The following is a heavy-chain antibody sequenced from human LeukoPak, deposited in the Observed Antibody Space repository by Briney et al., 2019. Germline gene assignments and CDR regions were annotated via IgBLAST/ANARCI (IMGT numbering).Heavy chain of an antibody. V-gene: IGHV4-59*08. D-gene: IGHD3-3*01. CDR1: GGSISGHY. CDR3: ARKNFYPYWYFDV. Sequence: SETLSLTCTVSGGSISGHYWNWLRQSPEKGLEWIGYIYDSGTANYNPSLKSRVAISIDTSKNQFSLSLNSLTAADTAIYFCARKNFYPYWYFDVWGRGTLVTVSS. CDR2: IYDSGTA. J-gene: IGHJ2*01.